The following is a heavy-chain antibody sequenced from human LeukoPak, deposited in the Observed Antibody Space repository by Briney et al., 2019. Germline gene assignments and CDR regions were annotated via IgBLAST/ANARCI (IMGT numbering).Heavy chain of an antibody. J-gene: IGHJ4*02. V-gene: IGHV3-74*01. D-gene: IGHD3-22*01. CDR3: AREYYYDSSGHVDY. CDR1: GFTFSSYW. CDR2: INSDGSST. Sequence: GGSLRLPCAASGFTFSSYWMHWVRQAPGKGLVWVPRINSDGSSTSYADSVKGRFTISRDNAKNTLYLQMNSLRAEDTAVYYCAREYYYDSSGHVDYWGQGTLVTVSS.